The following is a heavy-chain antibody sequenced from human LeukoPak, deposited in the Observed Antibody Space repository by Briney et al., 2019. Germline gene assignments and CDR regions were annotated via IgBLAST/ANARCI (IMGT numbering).Heavy chain of an antibody. J-gene: IGHJ4*02. V-gene: IGHV3-21*01. CDR2: ISSSSSSYI. Sequence: PGGSLRLSCAASGFTFSSYAMSWVRQAPGKGLEWVSSISSSSSSYIYYADSVKGRFTISRDNAKNSLYLQMNSLRAEDTAVYYCARVAAGFLTTDYWGQGTLVTVSS. D-gene: IGHD6-13*01. CDR3: ARVAAGFLTTDY. CDR1: GFTFSSYA.